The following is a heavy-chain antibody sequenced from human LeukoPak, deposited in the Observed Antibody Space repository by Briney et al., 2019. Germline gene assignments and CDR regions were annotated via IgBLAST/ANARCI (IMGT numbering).Heavy chain of an antibody. CDR1: GGSISSYY. CDR3: ARVPTLPDAFDI. J-gene: IGHJ3*02. V-gene: IGHV4-59*01. Sequence: SETLSLTCTVSGGSISSYYWSWIRQPPGKGLEWIGYIYYSGSTNYNPSLKSRVTISVDTSKNQFSLKLSSVTAADTAVYYCARVPTLPDAFDIWGQGTMVTVSS. CDR2: IYYSGST. D-gene: IGHD2/OR15-2a*01.